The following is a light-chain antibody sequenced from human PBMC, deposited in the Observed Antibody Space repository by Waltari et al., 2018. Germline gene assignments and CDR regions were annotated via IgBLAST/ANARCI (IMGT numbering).Light chain of an antibody. CDR3: QQYLSSPLT. J-gene: IGKJ4*01. CDR1: QSVLSTYHINY. CDR2: WAS. V-gene: IGKV4-1*01. Sequence: DIVMTQSPDSVAGSLGERATINCKSSQSVLSTYHINYLAWYQQKPGQPPKVLIYWASTRESGVPDRFSGSGSGTDFTLTISSLQAEDVAVYHCQQYLSSPLTFGGGTKVEIK.